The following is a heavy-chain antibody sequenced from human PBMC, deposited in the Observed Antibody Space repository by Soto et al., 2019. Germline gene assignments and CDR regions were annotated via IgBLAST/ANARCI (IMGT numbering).Heavy chain of an antibody. Sequence: GESLKISCKGSGYSFTSYWIGWVRQMPGKGLEWMGIIYPGDSDTRYSPSFQGQVTISADKSISTAYLQWSSLKASDTAMYYCARMASCSGGSCYSVVPDYWGHGTLVTVSS. CDR3: ARMASCSGGSCYSVVPDY. CDR1: GYSFTSYW. J-gene: IGHJ4*01. D-gene: IGHD2-15*01. V-gene: IGHV5-51*01. CDR2: IYPGDSDT.